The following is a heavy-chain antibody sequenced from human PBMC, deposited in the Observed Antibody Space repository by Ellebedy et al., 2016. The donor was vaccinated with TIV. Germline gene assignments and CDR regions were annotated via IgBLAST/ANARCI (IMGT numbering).Heavy chain of an antibody. Sequence: AASVKVSCKASGYSYTTYGITWVRQAPGQGFEWLGWISAYNYKATYAQRFKDRLTVTTDLSTDTAYMELRSLTSDDTAVDFGARDPWFGELDYWGQGTHVTVSS. CDR2: ISAYNYKA. D-gene: IGHD3-10*01. CDR3: ARDPWFGELDY. V-gene: IGHV1-18*01. J-gene: IGHJ4*01. CDR1: GYSYTTYG.